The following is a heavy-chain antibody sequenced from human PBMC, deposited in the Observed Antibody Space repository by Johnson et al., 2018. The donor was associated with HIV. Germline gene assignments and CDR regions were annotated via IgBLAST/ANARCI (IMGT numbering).Heavy chain of an antibody. J-gene: IGHJ3*02. CDR3: ARSLIAAADAFDI. Sequence: VQLVESGGGVVQPGRSLRLSCAASGFTFSNYAMHWVRQAPGKGLEWLSVISYDGSYKYYADSVKGRFTISRDNSKNTLYLQMNSLRAEDTAVYYCARSLIAAADAFDIWGQGTMVTVSP. D-gene: IGHD6-13*01. V-gene: IGHV3-30*14. CDR1: GFTFSNYA. CDR2: ISYDGSYK.